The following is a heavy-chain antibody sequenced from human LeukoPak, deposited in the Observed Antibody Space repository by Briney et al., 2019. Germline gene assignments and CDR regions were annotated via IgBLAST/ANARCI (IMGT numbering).Heavy chain of an antibody. CDR2: IYYSGST. V-gene: IGHV4-59*01. CDR3: AGGYSYGTEYDY. CDR1: RGSFSSYY. Sequence: SETLSLTCTVSRGSFSSYYWSWIRQPPGKGLEWIGYIYYSGSTDYNPSLKSRVTISVDTSKNQFSLKLSSVTAADTAVYYCAGGYSYGTEYDYWGQGTLVTVSS. J-gene: IGHJ4*02. D-gene: IGHD5-18*01.